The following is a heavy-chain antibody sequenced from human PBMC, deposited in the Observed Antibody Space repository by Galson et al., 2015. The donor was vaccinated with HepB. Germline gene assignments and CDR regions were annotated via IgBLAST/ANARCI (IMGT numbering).Heavy chain of an antibody. J-gene: IGHJ6*02. CDR1: GYTFTGYY. Sequence: SVKVSCKASGYTFTGYYMHWVRQAPGQGLEWMGWINPNSGGTNYAQKFQGWVTMTRDTSISTAYMELSRLRSDDTAVYYCARSGDSSGYSYYYYGMDVWGQGTTVTVSS. D-gene: IGHD3-22*01. CDR3: ARSGDSSGYSYYYYGMDV. V-gene: IGHV1-2*04. CDR2: INPNSGGT.